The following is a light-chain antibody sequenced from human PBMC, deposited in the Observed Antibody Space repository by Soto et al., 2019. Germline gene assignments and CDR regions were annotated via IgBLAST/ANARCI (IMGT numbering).Light chain of an antibody. V-gene: IGLV2-23*02. CDR3: CSYAGSSTSVV. Sequence: QSALTQPDSVSGSPGQSITISCTGTSSDVGSYNLVSWYQQHPGKAPKLIIYEVSKRPSGVSNRFSGSKSGNTASLTISGLQAEDEADYYCCSYAGSSTSVVFGGGTKVTVL. CDR1: SSDVGSYNL. CDR2: EVS. J-gene: IGLJ2*01.